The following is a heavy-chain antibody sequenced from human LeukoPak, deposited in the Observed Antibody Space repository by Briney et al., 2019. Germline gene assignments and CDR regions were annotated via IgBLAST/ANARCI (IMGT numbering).Heavy chain of an antibody. CDR2: IYYSGST. J-gene: IGHJ6*03. D-gene: IGHD2-15*01. CDR1: GGSISSYY. Sequence: SETLSLTCTVSGGSISSYYWSWTRQPPGKGLEWIGYIYYSGSTNYNPSLKSRVTISVDTSKNQFSLKLSSVTAADTAVYYCARSVEGYCSGGNCYYYSYYMDVWGKGTTVTVSS. V-gene: IGHV4-59*01. CDR3: ARSVEGYCSGGNCYYYSYYMDV.